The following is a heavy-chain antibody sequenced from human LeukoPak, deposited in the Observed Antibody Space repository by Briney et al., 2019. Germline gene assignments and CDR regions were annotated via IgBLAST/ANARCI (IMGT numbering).Heavy chain of an antibody. D-gene: IGHD3-9*01. V-gene: IGHV4-34*01. Sequence: PSETLSLTCAVYGGSFSGYYWSWIRQPPGKGLEWIGEINHSGSTNQNPSLKSRVTISVDTSKNQFSLKLSPVTAADTAVYYCARGPYDILTGYYSRNDYWGQGTLVTVSS. CDR1: GGSFSGYY. J-gene: IGHJ4*02. CDR2: INHSGST. CDR3: ARGPYDILTGYYSRNDY.